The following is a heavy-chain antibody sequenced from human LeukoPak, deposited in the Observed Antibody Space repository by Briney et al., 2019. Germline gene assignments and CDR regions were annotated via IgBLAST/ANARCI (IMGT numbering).Heavy chain of an antibody. D-gene: IGHD4-17*01. CDR1: GVSISSYY. J-gene: IGHJ4*02. V-gene: IGHV4-59*08. CDR3: ADYGEYAKGY. CDR2: IYYGGNT. Sequence: SETLSLTCTVSGVSISSYYWSWFRQPPGKGLEWIGYIYYGGNTNYNPSLKSRVTISVDTSKNQFSLRLSSVTAADTAVYYWADYGEYAKGYWGQGTLVIVSS.